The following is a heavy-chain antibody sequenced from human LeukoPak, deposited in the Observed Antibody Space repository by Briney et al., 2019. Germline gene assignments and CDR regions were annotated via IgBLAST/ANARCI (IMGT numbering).Heavy chain of an antibody. Sequence: PGGSLRLSCAASGFTFSTYAMSWVRQAPGKGLEWVSGLSSSGATTYYADSVKGRFTISRDNSKNTLYLQMNSLRAEDTAVYYCAKVTQLGRGAFDIWGQGTMVTVSS. J-gene: IGHJ3*02. V-gene: IGHV3-23*01. CDR1: GFTFSTYA. D-gene: IGHD3-16*01. CDR3: AKVTQLGRGAFDI. CDR2: LSSSGATT.